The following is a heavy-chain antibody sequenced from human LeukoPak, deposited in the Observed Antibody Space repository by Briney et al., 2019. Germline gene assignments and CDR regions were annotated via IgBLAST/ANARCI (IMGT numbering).Heavy chain of an antibody. CDR3: SRESGPYSPFGH. V-gene: IGHV4-4*02. CDR2: ISLSGYT. CDR1: GGSITSTNY. Sequence: SGTLSLTCGDSGGSITSTNYWSWVRQPPGQGLEWIGEISLSGYTGFNPSLRSRVTMSLDESKNHLSLNLASVTAADTAVYYCSRESGPYSPFGHWRQGILVTVTS. D-gene: IGHD1-26*01. J-gene: IGHJ4*02.